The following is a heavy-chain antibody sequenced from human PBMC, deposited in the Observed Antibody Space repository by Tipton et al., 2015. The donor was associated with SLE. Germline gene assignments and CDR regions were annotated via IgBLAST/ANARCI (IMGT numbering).Heavy chain of an antibody. CDR2: IYASGTT. V-gene: IGHV4-61*02. CDR3: ARGAVTRIDP. J-gene: IGHJ5*02. CDR1: GGSINTNSYY. Sequence: TLSLTCIVSGGSINTNSYYWTWIRQPAGKGLEWIGRIYASGTTDYNPSLRSRVAMSLDTSKTQFSLKLNSVTPADTAVHYCARGAVTRIDPWGQGTLVTVSS. D-gene: IGHD3-22*01.